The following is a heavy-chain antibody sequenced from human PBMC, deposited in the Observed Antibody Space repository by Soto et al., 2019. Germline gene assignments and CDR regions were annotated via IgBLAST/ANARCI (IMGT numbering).Heavy chain of an antibody. Sequence: QVQLVESGGGVVQPGRSLRLSCAASGFTFSSYGMHRVRQAPGKGLEWVAVIWYDGSNKYYADSVKGRFTISRDNSKNTLYLQMNSLRAEDTAVYYCAAYSGYGSYFDYWGQGTLVTVSS. CDR1: GFTFSSYG. D-gene: IGHD5-12*01. V-gene: IGHV3-33*01. CDR2: IWYDGSNK. CDR3: AAYSGYGSYFDY. J-gene: IGHJ4*02.